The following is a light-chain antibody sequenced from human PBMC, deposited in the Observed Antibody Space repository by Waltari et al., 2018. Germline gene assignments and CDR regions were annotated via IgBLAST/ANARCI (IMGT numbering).Light chain of an antibody. CDR1: ARDIGAFQS. J-gene: IGLJ1*01. CDR3: ASDTTANTLV. Sequence: QSALTQPASVTGSPGQSITISCSGSARDIGAFQSVSWYQQVPDKAPKLIISYGSNRPSGILNRFSGSKSGNTGSLTISGLHTEDEGDFYCASDTTANTLVFGTGTSVTVL. V-gene: IGLV2-14*01. CDR2: YGS.